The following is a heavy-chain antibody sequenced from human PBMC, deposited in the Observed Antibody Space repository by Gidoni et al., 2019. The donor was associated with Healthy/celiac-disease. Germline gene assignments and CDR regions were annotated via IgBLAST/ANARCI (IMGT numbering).Heavy chain of an antibody. Sequence: EVQLLESGGGLVQPGGSLRLSCAASGFTFSSYAMSWVRQAPGKGLELVSAISGSGGSTYYADSVKGRFTISRDNSKNTLYLQMNSLRAEDTAVYYCAKDRADIVLMVYATEFDYWGQGTLVTVSS. CDR2: ISGSGGST. CDR3: AKDRADIVLMVYATEFDY. D-gene: IGHD2-8*01. J-gene: IGHJ4*02. V-gene: IGHV3-23*01. CDR1: GFTFSSYA.